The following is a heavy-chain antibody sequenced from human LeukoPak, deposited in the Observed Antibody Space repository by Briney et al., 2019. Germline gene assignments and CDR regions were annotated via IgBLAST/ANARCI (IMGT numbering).Heavy chain of an antibody. CDR2: INSGGST. CDR3: ARDPGYSYGSGAFDI. Sequence: GRSLRLSCAASGFTVSSNYMGWVRQAPRKGLEWVSLINSGGSTYYEDSVKGRFTISRDNSKNTVYLQMNSLRAEDTAVYYCARDPGYSYGSGAFDIWGQGAMVTVSS. D-gene: IGHD5-18*01. J-gene: IGHJ3*02. V-gene: IGHV3-53*01. CDR1: GFTVSSNY.